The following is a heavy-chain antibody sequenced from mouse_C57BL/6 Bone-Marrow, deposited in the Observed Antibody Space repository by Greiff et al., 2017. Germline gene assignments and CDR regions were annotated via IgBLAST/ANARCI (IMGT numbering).Heavy chain of an antibody. Sequence: VQLQQSGAELVRPGASVTLSCKASGYTFTDYEMHWVKQTPVHGLEWIGAIDPETGGTAYNQKFKGKAILTADKSSSTAYMELRSLTPEDSAVYYCTRVPYHYDGAYWGQGTLVNVAA. CDR1: GYTFTDYE. CDR3: TRVPYHYDGAY. D-gene: IGHD1-2*01. V-gene: IGHV1-15*01. CDR2: IDPETGGT. J-gene: IGHJ3*01.